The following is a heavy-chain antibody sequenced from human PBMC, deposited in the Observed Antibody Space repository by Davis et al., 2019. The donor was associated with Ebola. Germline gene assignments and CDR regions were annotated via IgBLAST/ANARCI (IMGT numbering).Heavy chain of an antibody. Sequence: PGGSLRLSCAASGFTFSSYAMSWVRQAPGKGLEWVSAIRGSGGRTYYADSVKGRFTISRDNSKNTLYLQMNSLRGEDTAVYRCAKGLEALEWLVPFDYLGQGTLVTVPS. CDR1: GFTFSSYA. J-gene: IGHJ4*02. V-gene: IGHV3-23*01. CDR3: AKGLEALEWLVPFDY. D-gene: IGHD3-3*01. CDR2: IRGSGGRT.